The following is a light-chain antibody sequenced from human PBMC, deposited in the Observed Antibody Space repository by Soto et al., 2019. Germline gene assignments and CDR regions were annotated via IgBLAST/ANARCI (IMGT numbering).Light chain of an antibody. V-gene: IGLV2-11*01. CDR3: CSYAGDYTFV. CDR2: DVK. Sequence: QSALTQPRSVSGSPGQSVTLSCTGTSNDVGGYNYVTWYQQYPGKAPTVMIYDVKTRPSGVPDRFSGSKSGNTASLTISGLQAEDEADYYCCSYAGDYTFVFGTGTKLTVL. CDR1: SNDVGGYNY. J-gene: IGLJ1*01.